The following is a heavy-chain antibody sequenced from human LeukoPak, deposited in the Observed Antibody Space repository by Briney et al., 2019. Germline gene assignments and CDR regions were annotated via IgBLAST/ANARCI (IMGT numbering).Heavy chain of an antibody. CDR1: GFIFSNYA. V-gene: IGHV3-30*04. D-gene: IGHD3-10*01. Sequence: PGGSLRLSCAASGFIFSNYAMHWVRQAPGKGLEWVALISYDGSNNYADSVKGRFTISRDNSQNTVYLQMSSLRADDTAVYYCVRGGYGPGSYYHWFDPWGQGTLVTVSS. CDR3: VRGGYGPGSYYHWFDP. J-gene: IGHJ5*02. CDR2: ISYDGSN.